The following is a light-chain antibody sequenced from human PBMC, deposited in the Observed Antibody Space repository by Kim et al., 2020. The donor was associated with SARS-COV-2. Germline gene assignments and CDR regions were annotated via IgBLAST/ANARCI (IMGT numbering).Light chain of an antibody. CDR2: KTF. Sequence: DIQMTQSPSTLSASVGDTVTITCRASQSITSWLAWYQQKPGKAPNLLIYKTFTLESGVPSRFSGSGSGTEFTLTISSLQPDDFATYYCQQYNSYSGTFGQGTKVDIK. V-gene: IGKV1-5*03. CDR3: QQYNSYSGT. CDR1: QSITSW. J-gene: IGKJ1*01.